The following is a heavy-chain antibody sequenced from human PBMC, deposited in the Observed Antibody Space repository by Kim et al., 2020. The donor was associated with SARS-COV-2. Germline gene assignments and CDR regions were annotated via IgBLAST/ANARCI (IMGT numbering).Heavy chain of an antibody. CDR2: IDPGGDTT. D-gene: IGHD3-3*01. CDR1: GYSFTSYY. CDR3: ARSPSSSYDFWSGYYPDAFDI. V-gene: IGHV1-46*01. J-gene: IGHJ3*02. Sequence: ASVKVSCKASGYSFTSYYLHWVRQAPGQGLEWMGIIDPGGDTTSYARRFQGRVTMTRDTSTTTVYMEVSSLRFEDTAVYYCARSPSSSYDFWSGYYPDAFDIWGQGTIVSPSS.